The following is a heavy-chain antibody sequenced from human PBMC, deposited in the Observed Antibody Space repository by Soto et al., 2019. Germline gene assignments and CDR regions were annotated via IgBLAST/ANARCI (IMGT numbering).Heavy chain of an antibody. CDR1: GGPISTYS. D-gene: IGHD6-13*01. Sequence: SETLSLTCTVSGGPISTYSWNWIRQPPGKGLEWIGQIYYSGSTIYNPSLKSRVTILLDTSKNQFSLKVTSVTAADTAVYYCGAMAAAVDYYGMYVWGQGTTVPVSS. V-gene: IGHV4-59*01. CDR2: IYYSGST. CDR3: GAMAAAVDYYGMYV. J-gene: IGHJ6*02.